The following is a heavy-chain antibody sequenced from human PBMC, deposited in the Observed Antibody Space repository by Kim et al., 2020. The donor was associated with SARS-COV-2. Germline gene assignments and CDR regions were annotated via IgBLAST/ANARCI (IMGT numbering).Heavy chain of an antibody. CDR3: ARVEEEAAAAMAW. Sequence: GGSLRLSCAASGFTFSSYSMNWVRQAPGKGLEWVSSISSSSSYIYYADSVKGRFTISRDNAKNSLYLQMNSLRAEDTAVYYCARVEEEAAAAMAWWGQGTLVTVSS. J-gene: IGHJ4*02. CDR1: GFTFSSYS. CDR2: ISSSSSYI. D-gene: IGHD6-25*01. V-gene: IGHV3-21*04.